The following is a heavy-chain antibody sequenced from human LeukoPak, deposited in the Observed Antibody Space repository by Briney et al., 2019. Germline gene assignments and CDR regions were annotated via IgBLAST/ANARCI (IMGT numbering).Heavy chain of an antibody. D-gene: IGHD4-17*01. V-gene: IGHV3-48*03. CDR1: GFIFSNYE. CDR3: AGDNIANGDLDFLEY. J-gene: IGHJ4*02. Sequence: GESLRLSCAASGFIFSNYETNWVRQAPGKGLEWVSFISSSGLSIYYADSVKGRFTISRDNAKNSLYLQMNSLRAEDTAVYYCAGDNIANGDLDFLEYWGQGTLVTVSS. CDR2: ISSSGLSI.